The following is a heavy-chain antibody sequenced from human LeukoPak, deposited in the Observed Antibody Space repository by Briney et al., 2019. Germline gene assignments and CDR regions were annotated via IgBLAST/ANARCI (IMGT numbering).Heavy chain of an antibody. CDR1: GYTFTSYY. CDR2: TNPSGGST. CDR3: AREGSYSPDGMDV. Sequence: APVKVSCKASGYTFTSYYMHWVRQAPGQGLEWMGITNPSGGSTSYAQKFQGRVTMTRDTSTSTVYMELSSLRSEDTAVCYCAREGSYSPDGMDVWGQGTTVTVSS. V-gene: IGHV1-46*01. D-gene: IGHD1-26*01. J-gene: IGHJ6*02.